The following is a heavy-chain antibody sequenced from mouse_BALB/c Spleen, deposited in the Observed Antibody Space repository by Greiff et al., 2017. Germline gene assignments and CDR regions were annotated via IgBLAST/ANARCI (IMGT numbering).Heavy chain of an antibody. Sequence: EVHLVESGGGLVKPGGSLKLSCAASGFTFSSYTMSWVRQTPEKRLAWVATISSGGSYTYYPDSVKGRFTISRDNAKNTLYLQMSSMKSEDTAMYYCTRDDYYGNSYAFDYWGQGTTVTVSS. D-gene: IGHD1-1*01. V-gene: IGHV5-6-4*01. CDR1: GFTFSSYT. J-gene: IGHJ2*01. CDR3: TRDDYYGNSYAFDY. CDR2: ISSGGSYT.